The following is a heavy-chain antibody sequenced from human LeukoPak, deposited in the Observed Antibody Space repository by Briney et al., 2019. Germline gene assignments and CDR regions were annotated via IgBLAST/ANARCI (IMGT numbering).Heavy chain of an antibody. V-gene: IGHV3-21*01. Sequence: GESLRLSCAASGFTFSSYSMNWVRQPPGKGLEWVSSISSSSSYIYYADSVKGRFTISRDNAKNSLYLQMNSLRAEDTAVYYCARDLCSGGSCYSVYDYWGQGTLVTVSS. CDR3: ARDLCSGGSCYSVYDY. CDR1: GFTFSSYS. J-gene: IGHJ4*02. D-gene: IGHD2-15*01. CDR2: ISSSSSYI.